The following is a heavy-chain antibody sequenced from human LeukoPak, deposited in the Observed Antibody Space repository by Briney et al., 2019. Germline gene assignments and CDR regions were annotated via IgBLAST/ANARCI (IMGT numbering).Heavy chain of an antibody. CDR3: ARGLEYSSGWYTRGGWFDP. D-gene: IGHD6-19*01. V-gene: IGHV1-2*02. Sequence: ASVKVSCKASGYTFIGYYMHWVRQAPGQGLEWMGWINPNSGGTKYAQKFQGRVTITRNTSISTAYMELSSLRSEDTAVYYCARGLEYSSGWYTRGGWFDPWGQGTLVTVSS. CDR1: GYTFIGYY. J-gene: IGHJ5*02. CDR2: INPNSGGT.